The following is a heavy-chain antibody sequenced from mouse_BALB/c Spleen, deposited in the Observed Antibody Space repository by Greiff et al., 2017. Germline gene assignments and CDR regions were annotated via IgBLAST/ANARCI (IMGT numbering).Heavy chain of an antibody. J-gene: IGHJ4*01. V-gene: IGHV1-5*01. D-gene: IGHD2-14*01. CDR1: GYSFTSYW. Sequence: EVQLQQSGTVLARPGASVKMSCKASGYSFTSYWMHWVKQRPGQGLEWIGAIYPGNSDTSYNQKFKGKAKLTAVTSASTAYMELSSLTNEDSAVYYCTYYRYDVRAMDYWGQGTSVTVSS. CDR2: IYPGNSDT. CDR3: TYYRYDVRAMDY.